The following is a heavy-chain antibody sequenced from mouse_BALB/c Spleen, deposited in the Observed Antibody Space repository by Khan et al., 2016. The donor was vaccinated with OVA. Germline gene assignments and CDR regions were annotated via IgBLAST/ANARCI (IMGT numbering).Heavy chain of an antibody. D-gene: IGHD1-1*01. J-gene: IGHJ3*01. CDR1: GFTFSSYA. V-gene: IGHV5-9-3*01. CDR3: ARHNDGPFAY. Sequence: EVELVESGGGLVKPGGPLKLSCAASGFTFSSYAMSWVRQTPEKRLEWVATISSGGDYTYYPDSVKERFTISRDNATHTLYLQMSSLRSEDMAMYYCARHNDGPFAYWGQGTLVTVSA. CDR2: ISSGGDYT.